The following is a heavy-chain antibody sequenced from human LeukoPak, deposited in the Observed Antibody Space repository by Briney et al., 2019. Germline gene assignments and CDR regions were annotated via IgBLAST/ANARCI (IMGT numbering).Heavy chain of an antibody. CDR2: IYSGGST. Sequence: GGSLRHSCAASGFTVSSNYMSWVRQAPGKGLEWVSVIYSGGSTYYADSVKGRFTISRHNSKNTLYLQMNSLRAEDTAVYYCARETKEKYYYGSGSVNYYYYGMDVWGQGTTVTVSS. D-gene: IGHD3-10*01. V-gene: IGHV3-53*04. CDR1: GFTVSSNY. CDR3: ARETKEKYYYGSGSVNYYYYGMDV. J-gene: IGHJ6*02.